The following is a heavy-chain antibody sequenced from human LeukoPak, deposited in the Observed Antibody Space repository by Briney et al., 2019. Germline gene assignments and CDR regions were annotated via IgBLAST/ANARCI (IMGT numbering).Heavy chain of an antibody. CDR3: ARDLGSGWYDYHPYYYYGMDV. J-gene: IGHJ6*02. CDR2: ISSSSSTI. D-gene: IGHD6-19*01. Sequence: SGGSLRLSCAASGFTFSSYSMNWVRQAPGKGLEWVSYISSSSSTIYYADSVKGRFTISRDNAKNSLYLQMNSLRAEDTAVYYCARDLGSGWYDYHPYYYYGMDVWGQGTTVTVSS. V-gene: IGHV3-48*01. CDR1: GFTFSSYS.